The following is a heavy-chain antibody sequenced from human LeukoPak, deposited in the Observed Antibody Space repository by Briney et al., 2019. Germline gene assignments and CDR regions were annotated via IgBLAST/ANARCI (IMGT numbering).Heavy chain of an antibody. D-gene: IGHD3-10*01. CDR1: GFTFSSYG. J-gene: IGHJ4*02. V-gene: IGHV3-30*03. CDR3: ARAQGMFDY. CDR2: ISYDGSNK. Sequence: QTGGSLRLSCAASGFTFSSYGMHWVRQAPGKGLEWVAVISYDGSNKYYADSVKGRFTISRDNSKNTLYLQMNSLRAEDTAVYYCARAQGMFDYWGQGTLVTVSS.